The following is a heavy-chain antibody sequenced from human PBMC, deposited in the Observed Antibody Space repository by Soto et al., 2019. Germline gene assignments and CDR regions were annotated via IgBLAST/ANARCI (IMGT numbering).Heavy chain of an antibody. CDR3: AKDTVGGYSFWSGYYSDGLDV. V-gene: IGHV3-23*01. CDR1: GFTFDSYA. J-gene: IGHJ3*01. D-gene: IGHD3-3*01. CDR2: ISGSADGT. Sequence: EAKLLESGGGLAQPGGSLRLSCVGSGFTFDSYAISWVRQAPGERLQWIAAISGSADGTDYAHSVRGRFTISRDNAKKTVHLQMDSLRGEDTAVYFCAKDTVGGYSFWSGYYSDGLDVWGQGTLVTVS.